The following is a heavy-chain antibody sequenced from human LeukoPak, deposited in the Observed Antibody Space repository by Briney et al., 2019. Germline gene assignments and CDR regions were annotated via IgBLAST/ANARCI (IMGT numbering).Heavy chain of an antibody. V-gene: IGHV4-61*01. CDR2: IYYSGST. D-gene: IGHD6-19*01. CDR1: GGSVSSGSYY. Sequence: PSETLSLTCTVSGGSVSSGSYYWSWIRQPPGKGLEWIGYIYYSGSTNYNPSLKSRVTISVDTSKNQSSLKLSSVTAADTAVYYCARAEQWLTKGGWFDPWGQGTLVTVSS. J-gene: IGHJ5*02. CDR3: ARAEQWLTKGGWFDP.